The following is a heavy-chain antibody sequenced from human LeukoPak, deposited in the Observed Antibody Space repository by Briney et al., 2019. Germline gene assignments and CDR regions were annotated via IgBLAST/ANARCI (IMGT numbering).Heavy chain of an antibody. V-gene: IGHV3-33*01. D-gene: IGHD6-19*01. CDR2: IWYDGSNK. CDR1: GFTFSSYG. CDR3: ARDRGGYSSGWSRGGYYYGMDV. J-gene: IGHJ6*02. Sequence: GRSLRLSCAASGFTFSSYGMHWVRQAPGKGLEWVAVIWYDGSNKYYADSVKGRFTISRDNSKNTLYLQMNSLRAEDTAVYYCARDRGGYSSGWSRGGYYYGMDVWGQGTTVTVSS.